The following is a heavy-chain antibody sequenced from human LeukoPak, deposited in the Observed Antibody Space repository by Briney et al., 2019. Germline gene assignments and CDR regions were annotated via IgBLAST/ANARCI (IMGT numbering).Heavy chain of an antibody. CDR1: GFTFSRYG. CDR2: ISYDGSNK. V-gene: IGHV3-30*18. Sequence: GGSLRLSCAASGFTFSRYGMHWVRQAPGKGLEWVAVISYDGSNKYFADSVKGRFTISRDNSKNTLYLQMNSLRGGDTAVYYCAKSFGPVIAAAGTGADWGQGTLVTVSS. J-gene: IGHJ4*02. D-gene: IGHD6-13*01. CDR3: AKSFGPVIAAAGTGAD.